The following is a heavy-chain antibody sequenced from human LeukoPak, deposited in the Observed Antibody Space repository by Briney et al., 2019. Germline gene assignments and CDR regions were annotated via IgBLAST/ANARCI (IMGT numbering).Heavy chain of an antibody. V-gene: IGHV3-33*01. CDR3: ARDQGWITMVRGVKGGMDV. J-gene: IGHJ6*02. CDR2: IWYDGSNK. D-gene: IGHD3-10*01. Sequence: GGSLRLSCAASGFTFSSYGMHWVRQAPGKGLEWVALIWYDGSNKYYADSVKGRFTISRDNSKNTLYLQMNSLRAEDTAVYYCARDQGWITMVRGVKGGMDVWGQGTTVTVSS. CDR1: GFTFSSYG.